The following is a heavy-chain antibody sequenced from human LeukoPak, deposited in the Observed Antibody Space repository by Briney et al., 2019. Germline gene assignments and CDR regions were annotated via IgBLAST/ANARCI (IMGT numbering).Heavy chain of an antibody. CDR1: GYTFTNYD. D-gene: IGHD3-16*02. CDR2: MNPNSGNT. Sequence: ASVNVSCKASGYTFTNYDIHWVRQATGQGLEWMRWMNPNSGNTDYAQKFQGRVTMTRNTSRSTAYMELSRLRSEDTAVYYCARGRITFGGVIVIQYFDYWGQGTLVTVSS. V-gene: IGHV1-8*01. J-gene: IGHJ4*02. CDR3: ARGRITFGGVIVIQYFDY.